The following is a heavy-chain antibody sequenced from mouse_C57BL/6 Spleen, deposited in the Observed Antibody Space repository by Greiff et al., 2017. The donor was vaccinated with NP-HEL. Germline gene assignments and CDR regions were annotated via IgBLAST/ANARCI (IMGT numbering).Heavy chain of an antibody. D-gene: IGHD1-1*01. Sequence: VQLKESGPGLVKPSQSLSLTCAVTGYSITSGYDWNWIRQCPGNKREWMGYISYDGSNNYNPSLKNRISITRDTSKNQFFLRLNSVTTEDTATYYCARIHVSSHGRFAYWGHRTLVTVSA. V-gene: IGHV3-6*01. CDR2: ISYDGSN. CDR1: GYSITSGYD. CDR3: ARIHVSSHGRFAY. J-gene: IGHJ3*01.